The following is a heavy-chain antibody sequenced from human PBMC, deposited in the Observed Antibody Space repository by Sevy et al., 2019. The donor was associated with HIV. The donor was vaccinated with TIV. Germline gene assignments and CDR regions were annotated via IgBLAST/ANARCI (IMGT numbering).Heavy chain of an antibody. CDR1: GFTFSSYG. V-gene: IGHV3-33*01. J-gene: IGHJ4*02. CDR2: IWYDGSNK. CDR3: ARDRGYGSGNFDY. Sequence: GGSLRLSCAASGFTFSSYGMHWVRQAPGKGLEWVAVIWYDGSNKYYADSVKGRFTISRDNSKNTLYLQMNSLRAEDTAVYYSARDRGYGSGNFDYWGQGTLVTVSS. D-gene: IGHD3-10*01.